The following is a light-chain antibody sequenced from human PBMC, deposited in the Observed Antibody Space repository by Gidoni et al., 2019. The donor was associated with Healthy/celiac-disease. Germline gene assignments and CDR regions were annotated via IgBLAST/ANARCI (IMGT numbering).Light chain of an antibody. V-gene: IGLV2-11*01. J-gene: IGLJ1*01. Sequence: QSALTPPRPVSGSPGPSVTISCTGTSSDVGGYNYVSGYQQHPGKAPKLMIYDVSKRPSGVPDRFSGSKSGNTASLTISGLQAEDEADYYCCSYAGSYTYVFGTGTKVTVL. CDR1: SSDVGGYNY. CDR3: CSYAGSYTYV. CDR2: DVS.